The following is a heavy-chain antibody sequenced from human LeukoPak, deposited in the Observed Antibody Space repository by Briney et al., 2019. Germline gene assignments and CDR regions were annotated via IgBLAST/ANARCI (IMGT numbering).Heavy chain of an antibody. CDR2: IKEDGSEK. V-gene: IGHV3-7*01. J-gene: IGHJ4*02. CDR3: ARTTTVTTPFDY. D-gene: IGHD4-17*01. CDR1: GFTFSSYW. Sequence: GGSLRLSCAASGFTFSSYWMTWVRQAPGKGLERVANIKEDGSEKYYVDSVKGRFTISRDNAKNSLYLQMTSLRAEDTAVYYCARTTTVTTPFDYWGQGTLVTVSS.